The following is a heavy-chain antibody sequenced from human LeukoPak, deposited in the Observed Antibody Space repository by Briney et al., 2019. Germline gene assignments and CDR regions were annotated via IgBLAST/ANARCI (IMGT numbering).Heavy chain of an antibody. Sequence: GGSLRLSCAASGFTFSSYAMHWVRQAPGKGLEWVAVISYDGSNKYYADSVKGRFTISRDNSKNTLCLQMNSLRAEDTAVYYCARDSHDYGDYGDFQHWGQGTLVTVSS. CDR1: GFTFSSYA. J-gene: IGHJ1*01. CDR3: ARDSHDYGDYGDFQH. CDR2: ISYDGSNK. V-gene: IGHV3-30-3*01. D-gene: IGHD4-17*01.